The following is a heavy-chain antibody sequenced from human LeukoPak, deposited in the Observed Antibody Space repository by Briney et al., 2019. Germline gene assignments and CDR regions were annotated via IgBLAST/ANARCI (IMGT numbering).Heavy chain of an antibody. V-gene: IGHV3-23*01. Sequence: GGSLRLSCAASGFTFSSYALTWVRQAPGKGLEWVSAISVSGDSTYYADSVKGRFTISRDNSKNTLYLQMNSLRAEDTAVYYCAKDKGSWDAFDIWGQGTMVTVSS. CDR1: GFTFSSYA. CDR3: AKDKGSWDAFDI. D-gene: IGHD3-10*01. J-gene: IGHJ3*02. CDR2: ISVSGDST.